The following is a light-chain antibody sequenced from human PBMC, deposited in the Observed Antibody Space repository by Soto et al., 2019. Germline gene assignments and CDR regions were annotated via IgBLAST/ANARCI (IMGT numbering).Light chain of an antibody. CDR1: QGIGTW. V-gene: IGKV1-12*01. Sequence: DVQMTQSPSSVSASVGDRVTISCRASQGIGTWLAWYQQKPGKAPKLLINAASTLQSGVPSRFGGSGSGRDFTLTITTLQTEDFATYYCQQASSFPLTFGGGTKVEIK. CDR3: QQASSFPLT. CDR2: AAS. J-gene: IGKJ4*01.